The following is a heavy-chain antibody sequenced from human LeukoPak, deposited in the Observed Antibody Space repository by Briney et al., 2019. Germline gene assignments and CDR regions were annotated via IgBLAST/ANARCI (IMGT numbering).Heavy chain of an antibody. CDR3: ATTYHYGALDY. D-gene: IGHD4-17*01. CDR1: GFTVSSNF. J-gene: IGHJ4*02. Sequence: PGGSLRLSCAASGFTVSSNFMSWVRQAPGKGLKWVSVIYSGGSTYYADSVKGRFTISRDNSKNTLYLQMNSLRAEDTAVYYCATTYHYGALDYWGQGTLVTVSS. V-gene: IGHV3-53*01. CDR2: IYSGGST.